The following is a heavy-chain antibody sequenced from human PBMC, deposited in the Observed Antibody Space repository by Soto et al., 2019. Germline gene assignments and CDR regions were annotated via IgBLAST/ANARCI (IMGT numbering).Heavy chain of an antibody. CDR1: GFTFSSYG. Sequence: QVQLVESGGGVVQPGRSMRLSFAGSGFTFSSYGIYWVRQEPGKGLQWVAHISYDVREKNYGDSVKGRFTISRDNSQNTVSLQMDSLGPEDTAMYYCAKALQQRPPMIRGVSNWLDSWGQGTQVTVSS. J-gene: IGHJ5*01. V-gene: IGHV3-30*18. CDR2: ISYDVREK. CDR3: AKALQQRPPMIRGVSNWLDS. D-gene: IGHD3-10*01.